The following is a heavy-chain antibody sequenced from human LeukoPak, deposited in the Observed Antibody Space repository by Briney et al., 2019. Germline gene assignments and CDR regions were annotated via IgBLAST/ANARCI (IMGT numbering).Heavy chain of an antibody. V-gene: IGHV3-30*03. CDR3: ARDTTYGMDV. D-gene: IGHD1-1*01. Sequence: GRSLRLSCAASGFSFSSFGMHWVRQAPGKGLEWVTFISNDETFIRYGDSVKGRFTVSRDNSKDTLYLQMNSLRAEDTAVYYCARDTTYGMDVWGQGTTVTVSS. J-gene: IGHJ6*02. CDR1: GFSFSSFG. CDR2: ISNDETFI.